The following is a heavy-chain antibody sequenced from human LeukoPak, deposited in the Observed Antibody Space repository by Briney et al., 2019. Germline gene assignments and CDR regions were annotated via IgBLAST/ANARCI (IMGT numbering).Heavy chain of an antibody. CDR2: ISWNSGSI. Sequence: GGSPRLSCAASGFTFDDYAMHWVRQAPGKGLEWVSGISWNSGSIGYADSVKGRFTISRDSAKNSLYLQMNSLRAEDTALYYCAKDIVSTSSNWFDPWGQGTLVTVSS. D-gene: IGHD2-2*01. J-gene: IGHJ5*02. V-gene: IGHV3-9*01. CDR3: AKDIVSTSSNWFDP. CDR1: GFTFDDYA.